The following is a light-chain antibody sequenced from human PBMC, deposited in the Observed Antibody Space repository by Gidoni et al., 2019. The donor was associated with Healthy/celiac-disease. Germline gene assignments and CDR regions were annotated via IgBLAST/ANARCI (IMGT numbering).Light chain of an antibody. J-gene: IGLJ1*01. CDR3: SAWNDSLSGVYV. CDR1: SSNIGSNC. CDR2: RNN. V-gene: IGLV1-47*01. Sequence: SVLTQPTPASGHPGNRVTISCSGSSSNIGSNCVYGYQQHPGTAPKLLIYRNNKRPAGVSDRFYGSKSGTSASLAISGLRSEDEADYYCSAWNDSLSGVYVFGTGTKVTVL.